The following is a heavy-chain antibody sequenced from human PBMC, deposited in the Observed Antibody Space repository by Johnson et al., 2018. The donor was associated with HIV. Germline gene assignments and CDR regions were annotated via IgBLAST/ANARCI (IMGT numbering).Heavy chain of an antibody. CDR2: ISWNSGSI. CDR3: AKDMGYDSGGDAFDS. V-gene: IGHV3-9*01. Sequence: VQLVESGGGLVQPGRSLRLSCAASGFTFDDYAMHWVRQAPGKGLEWVSGISWNSGSIDYADSVKGRFTISRDNAKNSLYLQMNGLRAEDTAFYYCAKDMGYDSGGDAFDSWGQGTMVTVSS. CDR1: GFTFDDYA. J-gene: IGHJ3*02. D-gene: IGHD3-22*01.